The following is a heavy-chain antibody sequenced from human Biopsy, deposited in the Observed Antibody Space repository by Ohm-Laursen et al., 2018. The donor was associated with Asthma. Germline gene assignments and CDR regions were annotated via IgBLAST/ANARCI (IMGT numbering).Heavy chain of an antibody. CDR2: IYYSGST. D-gene: IGHD1-1*01. CDR1: GDSISSNSW. CDR3: ARAIGTGDWYFDV. J-gene: IGHJ2*01. Sequence: SETLSLTCAVSGDSISSNSWWTRVRQSPGRGLEWIGEIYYSGSTNYHPSLKGRVTISVAKSKNQFSLRLTSVTAADTAVYYCARAIGTGDWYFDVWGRGTLVTVSS. V-gene: IGHV4-4*02.